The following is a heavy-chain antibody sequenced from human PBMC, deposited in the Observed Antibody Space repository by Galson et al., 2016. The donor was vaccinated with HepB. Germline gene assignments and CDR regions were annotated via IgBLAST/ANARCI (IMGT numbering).Heavy chain of an antibody. V-gene: IGHV4-59*08. CDR3: ARLVGPAYYFDY. CDR1: GGSISSYY. J-gene: IGHJ4*02. Sequence: SETLSLTCTVSGGSISSYYWSWIRQPPGKGLEWIAYIYYRGSTNFNPSLKSRVTISVDTSKNQVSLKLSSVTAADTAVYYCARLVGPAYYFDYWGQGTLVTVSS. D-gene: IGHD1-26*01. CDR2: IYYRGST.